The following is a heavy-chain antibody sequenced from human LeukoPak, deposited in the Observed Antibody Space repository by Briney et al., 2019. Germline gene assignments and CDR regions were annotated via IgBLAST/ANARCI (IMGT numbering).Heavy chain of an antibody. V-gene: IGHV3-64*01. Sequence: PGGSLRLSCAASGFTFSSYAMHWVRQAPGKGLEYVSAISSNGGSTYYANSVKGRFTISRDNSKNTLYLQMGSLRAEDMAVYYCARAGYSSSWYGNYYYMDVWGKGTTVTVSS. CDR3: ARAGYSSSWYGNYYYMDV. CDR1: GFTFSSYA. J-gene: IGHJ6*03. CDR2: ISSNGGST. D-gene: IGHD6-13*01.